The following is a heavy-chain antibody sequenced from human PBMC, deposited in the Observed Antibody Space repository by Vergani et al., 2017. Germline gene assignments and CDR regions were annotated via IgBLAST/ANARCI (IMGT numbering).Heavy chain of an antibody. CDR3: AKAKPRNSGYNYLNYYHAMDV. V-gene: IGHV3-23*01. CDR1: GFTFNHYA. CDR2: ISGSGGST. J-gene: IGHJ6*02. D-gene: IGHD5-12*01. Sequence: EVQLLESGGDLVQSGGSLRLSCAASGFTFNHYAMNWVRQAPGKGLEWVSGISGSGGSTYYAGSVKGRFTISRDSSKNTLYLQMNSLSAGDTAVYYCAKAKPRNSGYNYLNYYHAMDVWGQETTVTVSS.